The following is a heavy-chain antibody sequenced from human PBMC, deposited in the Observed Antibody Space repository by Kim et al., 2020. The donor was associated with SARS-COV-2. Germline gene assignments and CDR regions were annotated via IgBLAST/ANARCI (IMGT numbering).Heavy chain of an antibody. CDR1: GGSISSSSYY. CDR3: ARDPDYGGNPVGGYFDY. CDR2: IYYSGST. V-gene: IGHV4-39*07. D-gene: IGHD4-17*01. Sequence: SETLSLICTVSGGSISSSSYYWGWIRQPPGKGLEWIGSIYYSGSTYYNPSLKSRVTISVDTSKNQFSLKLSSVTAADTAVYYCARDPDYGGNPVGGYFDYWGQGTLVTVSS. J-gene: IGHJ4*02.